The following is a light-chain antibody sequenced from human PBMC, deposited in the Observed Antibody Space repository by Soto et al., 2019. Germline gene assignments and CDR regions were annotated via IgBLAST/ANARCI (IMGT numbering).Light chain of an antibody. V-gene: IGKV1-27*01. J-gene: IGKJ3*01. Sequence: IQLTQSPSSLSASVGDRVTITCRASQGVSTNLAWYQQKPGTVPKVLIYDASAIQTGIPARFSGSGSGTEFTLTISSLQPEDVAAYYCQKYNSAPRTFGHGTKVDIK. CDR2: DAS. CDR1: QGVSTN. CDR3: QKYNSAPRT.